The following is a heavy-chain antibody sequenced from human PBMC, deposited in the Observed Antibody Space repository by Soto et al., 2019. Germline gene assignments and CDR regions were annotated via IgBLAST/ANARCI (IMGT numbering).Heavy chain of an antibody. CDR1: GGSFRGYF. CDR3: RGGDF. J-gene: IGHJ4*02. CDR2: INDSGNT. V-gene: IGHV4-34*01. D-gene: IGHD3-10*01. Sequence: SETLSLTCAVSGGSFRGYFWSWIRQSPAKGLEWIGEINDSGNTYYNPSFKSRLTISVDTSTSQISLRLTSVTAADSAVYYCRGGDFSGQGTRVTV.